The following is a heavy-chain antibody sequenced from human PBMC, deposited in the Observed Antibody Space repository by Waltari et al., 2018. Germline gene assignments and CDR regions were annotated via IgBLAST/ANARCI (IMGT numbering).Heavy chain of an antibody. V-gene: IGHV4-4*07. CDR1: GGSISSYY. D-gene: IGHD1-26*01. CDR3: ARVGGSYPIYYYYMDV. Sequence: QVQLQESGPGLVKPSETLSLTCTVSGGSISSYYWSWIRQPAGKGLEWIGRIYTSGSTNYNPSLKSRVTMSVDTSKNQFSLKLSSVTAADTAVYYCARVGGSYPIYYYYMDVWGKGTTVTISS. J-gene: IGHJ6*03. CDR2: IYTSGST.